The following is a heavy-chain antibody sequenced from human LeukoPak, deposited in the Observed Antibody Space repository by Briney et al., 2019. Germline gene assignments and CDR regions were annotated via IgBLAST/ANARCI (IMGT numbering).Heavy chain of an antibody. CDR3: ARGGEMATIYSWFDP. Sequence: SETLSLTCTVSGGSISSYYWSWIRQSPGKGLEWIGHIHYSGSTNYNFSLESRVTMSMDTSKSQISLKLSSVTAADTAVYYCARGGEMATIYSWFDPWGQGTLVTVSS. V-gene: IGHV4-59*01. D-gene: IGHD5-24*01. CDR2: IHYSGST. CDR1: GGSISSYY. J-gene: IGHJ5*02.